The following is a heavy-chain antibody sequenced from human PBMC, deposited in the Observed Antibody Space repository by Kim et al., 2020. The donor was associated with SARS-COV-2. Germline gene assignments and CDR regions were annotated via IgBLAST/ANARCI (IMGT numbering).Heavy chain of an antibody. CDR2: IDYSGGT. Sequence: SETLSLTCTVSGGSISNYYWNWIRQPPGKGLEWIGYIDYSGGTNYNPSLKSRVTISVDTSTNQFSLKVSSVTAADTALYYCGRVRFASGRMHVWGRGTTVTVS. V-gene: IGHV4-59*01. CDR1: GGSISNYY. D-gene: IGHD3-10*01. CDR3: GRVRFASGRMHV. J-gene: IGHJ6*02.